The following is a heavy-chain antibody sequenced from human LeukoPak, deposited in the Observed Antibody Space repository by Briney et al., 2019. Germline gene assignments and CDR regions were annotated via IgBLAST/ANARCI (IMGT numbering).Heavy chain of an antibody. CDR1: GGSLSSGDYY. D-gene: IGHD2-21*02. J-gene: IGHJ4*02. CDR2: IYNSGTT. CDR3: AGIVVVTARIDY. V-gene: IGHV4-30-4*01. Sequence: SPTLSLTCTVSGGSLSSGDYYWSWIRQPPGKGLEWIGNIYNSGTTFYNPSLKSRVTISVDTSKNQFSLKLNSVTAADTAVYYCAGIVVVTARIDYWGQGTLVTVSS.